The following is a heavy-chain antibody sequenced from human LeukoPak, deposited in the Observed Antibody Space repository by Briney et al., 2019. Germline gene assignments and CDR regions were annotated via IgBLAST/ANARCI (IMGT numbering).Heavy chain of an antibody. J-gene: IGHJ4*02. CDR2: INPSGGST. Sequence: GASVKVSCKASGYTFTSYGISWVRQAPGQGLEWMGIINPSGGSTSYAQKFQGRVTMTRDMSTSTVYMELSSLRSEDTAVYYCARDRQAGDGYKDYWGQGTLVTVSS. CDR1: GYTFTSYG. V-gene: IGHV1-46*01. D-gene: IGHD5-24*01. CDR3: ARDRQAGDGYKDY.